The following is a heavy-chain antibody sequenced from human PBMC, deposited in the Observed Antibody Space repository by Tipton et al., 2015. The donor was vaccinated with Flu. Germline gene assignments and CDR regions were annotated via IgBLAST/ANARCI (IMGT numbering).Heavy chain of an antibody. CDR3: ATTTYYYGSGTHDY. V-gene: IGHV4-4*01. J-gene: IGHJ4*02. Sequence: TLSLTCAVSGGSISSGNWWSWVRQPPGKGLEWIGEIFHSGSANYNPSLKSRVTISVDKSKNQFSLKLSSVTAADTAVYFCATTTYYYGSGTHDYWGQGTLVTVSS. CDR2: IFHSGSA. D-gene: IGHD3-10*01. CDR1: GGSISSGNW.